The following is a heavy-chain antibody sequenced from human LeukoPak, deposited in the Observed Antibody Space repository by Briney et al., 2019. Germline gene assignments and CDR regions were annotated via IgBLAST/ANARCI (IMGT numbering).Heavy chain of an antibody. CDR2: IYYSGNT. CDR3: ARLSYGSGSHYNFYFDY. Sequence: SETLSLTCTVSGGSISSGSHYWGWIRQPPEKGLEWIGSIYYSGNTYYNPSLKSRVTISVDASKNQFSLNLSSVTAADTAVYYCARLSYGSGSHYNFYFDYWGQGTLVTVSA. CDR1: GGSISSGSHY. V-gene: IGHV4-39*01. D-gene: IGHD3-10*01. J-gene: IGHJ4*02.